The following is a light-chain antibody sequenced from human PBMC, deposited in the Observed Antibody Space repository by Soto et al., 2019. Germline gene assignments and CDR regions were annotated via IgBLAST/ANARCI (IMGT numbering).Light chain of an antibody. J-gene: IGLJ3*02. CDR3: CSYTSINTFV. V-gene: IGLV2-14*01. Sequence: QSALTQSASVSGSPGQSITISCTGTSSDLGDFHYVSWYQQHPGKVPKLILYEVSHRPSGVSDRFSGSKSGNTASLTISGLQAEDEAHYYCCSYTSINTFVFGGGTKLTVL. CDR2: EVS. CDR1: SSDLGDFHY.